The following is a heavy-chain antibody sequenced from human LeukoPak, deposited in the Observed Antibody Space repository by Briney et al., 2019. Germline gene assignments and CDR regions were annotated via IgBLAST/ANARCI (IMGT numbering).Heavy chain of an antibody. CDR2: ISAYNGNT. CDR3: ATSTMEYFDWLFDY. CDR1: GYTFTSYG. J-gene: IGHJ4*02. V-gene: IGHV1-18*01. Sequence: ASVKVSCKASGYTFTSYGITWVRQAPGQGLEWMGWISAYNGNTNYAQKLQGRVTMTTDTSTSTAYLDLRSLRSDDTAVYYCATSTMEYFDWLFDYWGQGTLVTVSS. D-gene: IGHD3-9*01.